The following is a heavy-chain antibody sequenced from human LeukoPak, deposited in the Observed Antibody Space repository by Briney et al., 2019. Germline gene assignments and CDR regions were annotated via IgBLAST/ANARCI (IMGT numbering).Heavy chain of an antibody. CDR2: ISWNSGSI. V-gene: IGHV3-9*01. CDR1: GFTFDDYA. J-gene: IGHJ6*03. D-gene: IGHD3-3*01. Sequence: GGSLRLSCAASGFTFDDYAMHWVRQAPGKGLEWVSGISWNSGSIGYADSVKGRFTISRDNAKNSLYLQMNSLRAEDTAVYYCARLNDLWSGYSTGYYYYMDVWGKGTTVTVSS. CDR3: ARLNDLWSGYSTGYYYYMDV.